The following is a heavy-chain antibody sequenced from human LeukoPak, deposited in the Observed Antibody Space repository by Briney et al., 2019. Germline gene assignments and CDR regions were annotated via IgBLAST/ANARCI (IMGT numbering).Heavy chain of an antibody. CDR3: ARVPPYCSTTTCYAPFDY. Sequence: SVKVSCKASGGTFSNFAVSWVRQAPGQGLEWMGGIIPVFGATTYAENFQDRVTITADESTGTAYMELSSLKSDDTAVYYCARVPPYCSTTTCYAPFDYWGQGTLVTVSS. CDR2: IIPVFGAT. V-gene: IGHV1-69*13. J-gene: IGHJ4*02. D-gene: IGHD2-2*01. CDR1: GGTFSNFA.